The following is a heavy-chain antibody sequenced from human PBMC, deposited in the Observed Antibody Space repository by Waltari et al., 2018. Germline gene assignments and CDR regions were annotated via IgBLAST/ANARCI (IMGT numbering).Heavy chain of an antibody. V-gene: IGHV4-38-2*01. CDR1: GYSIRSGYY. D-gene: IGHD3-3*01. J-gene: IGHJ5*02. CDR3: CRRYYDFWSGLLAWFDP. CDR2: IYHSGST. Sequence: QVQLQESGPGLVKPSETLSLTCAVPGYSIRSGYYWGWIRQPPGQGLAWIGSIYHSGSTYHKPARRSRVPISVDTSKNQFSLKVSSVTAADTAVYYCCRRYYDFWSGLLAWFDPWGQGNLVTGSS.